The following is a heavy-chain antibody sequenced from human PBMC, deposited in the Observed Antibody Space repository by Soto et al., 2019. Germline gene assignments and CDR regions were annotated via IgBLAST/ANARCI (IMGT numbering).Heavy chain of an antibody. Sequence: ASVKVSCKASGYTFVDYALHWVRQAPGRGLEWVGWMNPKTGNIKSSHRFEDRVSITRDTATSTAYMELSGLRSEDTAVYFCTREAVVAENWFDPWGQGTLVTVSS. CDR3: TREAVVAENWFDP. CDR2: MNPKTGNI. V-gene: IGHV1-3*01. CDR1: GYTFVDYA. J-gene: IGHJ5*02. D-gene: IGHD3-22*01.